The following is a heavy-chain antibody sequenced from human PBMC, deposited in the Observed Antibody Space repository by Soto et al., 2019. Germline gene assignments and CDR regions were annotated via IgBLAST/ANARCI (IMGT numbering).Heavy chain of an antibody. CDR1: GVSISSSSYY. CDR2: IYYGGSS. J-gene: IGHJ4*02. CDR3: ARHGSY. V-gene: IGHV4-39*01. Sequence: LSLTCTVSGVSISSSSYYWGWFRQPPGKGLEWIGTIYYGGSSYSNPSLKSRVTISLDTSKNQFSLTLTSVTAADTAVYYCARHGSYWGQGTLDTVSS.